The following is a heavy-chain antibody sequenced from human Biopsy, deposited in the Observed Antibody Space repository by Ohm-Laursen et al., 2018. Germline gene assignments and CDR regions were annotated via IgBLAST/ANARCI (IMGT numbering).Heavy chain of an antibody. D-gene: IGHD1-26*01. Sequence: ASVKVSCKASGYTFSGYYMHWVRQAPGQGLEWMGWINPDSGVTNYAQKFQGRVTMTRDTSISTAYMELRGLKSDDTAVYYCARVFGGAYYSYAFDIWGQGTLVIVSS. J-gene: IGHJ3*02. CDR1: GYTFSGYY. CDR2: INPDSGVT. CDR3: ARVFGGAYYSYAFDI. V-gene: IGHV1-2*02.